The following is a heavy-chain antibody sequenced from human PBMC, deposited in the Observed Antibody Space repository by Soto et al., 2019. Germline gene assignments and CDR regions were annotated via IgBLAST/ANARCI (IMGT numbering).Heavy chain of an antibody. V-gene: IGHV3-74*01. CDR3: ARGGDIVATIYFDY. CDR1: GFTFSSYW. D-gene: IGHD5-12*01. CDR2: INSDGSST. Sequence: EVQLVESGGGLVQPGGSLRLSCAASGFTFSSYWMHWVRQAPGKGLVWVSCINSDGSSTSYADSVKGRFTISRDNAKNTLYLQMNSLRAEDTAVYYCARGGDIVATIYFDYWGQGTLVTVSS. J-gene: IGHJ4*02.